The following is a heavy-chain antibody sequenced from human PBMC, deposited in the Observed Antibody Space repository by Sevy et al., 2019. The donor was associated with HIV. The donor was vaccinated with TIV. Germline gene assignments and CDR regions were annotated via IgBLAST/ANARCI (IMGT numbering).Heavy chain of an antibody. CDR3: ARHSGESSGHPRPPDY. J-gene: IGHJ4*02. V-gene: IGHV4-59*08. Sequence: SETLSLTCTVSGGSINTFYWSWIRQPPGKGLELIGYIYYSGSTNYNPSLKSRVTMSVDTSKNQFSLKLSSVTAADTAVYYCARHSGESSGHPRPPDYWGQGTLVTVSS. D-gene: IGHD6-19*01. CDR1: GGSINTFY. CDR2: IYYSGST.